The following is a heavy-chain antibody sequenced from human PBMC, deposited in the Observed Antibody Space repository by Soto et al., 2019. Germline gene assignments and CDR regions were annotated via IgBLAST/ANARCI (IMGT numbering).Heavy chain of an antibody. J-gene: IGHJ5*02. D-gene: IGHD3-3*01. V-gene: IGHV4-30-2*01. CDR3: ARGILSWIRNNYDFWSGFSWLDP. CDR2: IYHSGST. CDR1: GGSISSGGYS. Sequence: SETLSLTCAVSGGSISSGGYSWSWIRQPPGKGLEWIGYIYHSGSTYYNPSLKSRVTISVDRSKNQFSLKLSSVTAADTAVYYCARGILSWIRNNYDFWSGFSWLDPWGQGTLVTVA.